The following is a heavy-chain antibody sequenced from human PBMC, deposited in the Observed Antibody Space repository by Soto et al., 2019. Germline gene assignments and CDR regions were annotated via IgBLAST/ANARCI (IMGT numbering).Heavy chain of an antibody. CDR1: GGSFGNSA. CDR2: FIPVYRTL. D-gene: IGHD3-3*01. V-gene: IGHV1-69*01. CDR3: ATGVIWIGYFTVDS. Sequence: QVLLVQSGAEVKKPGSSVKISCKASGGSFGNSAINWVRQTPGQGLEWLGGFIPVYRTLNYAQKFQGRVTITADASKGTAYMTLSSLASNDTAVYYCATGVIWIGYFTVDSWGQGTRVTVSS. J-gene: IGHJ4*02.